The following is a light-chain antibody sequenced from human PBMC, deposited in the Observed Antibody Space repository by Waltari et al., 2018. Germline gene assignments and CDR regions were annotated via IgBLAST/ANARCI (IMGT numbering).Light chain of an antibody. J-gene: IGLJ3*02. CDR2: RSL. CDR3: AAWDDSLTALM. V-gene: IGLV1-47*01. CDR1: SSNLGNKD. Sequence: QSVLTQPPSASGTPGQRVTFSCSGSSSNLGNKDVPWYQQLPGTAPKLLIYRSLQRPSGVPGRFSGSKSGTSASLAISGLRSEDEADYYCAAWDDSLTALMFGGGTKVTVL.